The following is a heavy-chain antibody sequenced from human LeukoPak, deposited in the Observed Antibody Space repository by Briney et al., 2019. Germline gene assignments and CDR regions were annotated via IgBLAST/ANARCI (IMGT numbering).Heavy chain of an antibody. J-gene: IGHJ4*02. D-gene: IGHD6-13*01. Sequence: ASVKASCKVSGYTLTVLSMHWVRQAPGKGLEWMGGFDPEDGETIYAQKFQGRVTMTEDTSTDTAYMELSSLRSEDTAVYYCATAGSYSSSWYGYYFDYWGQGTLVTVSS. CDR3: ATAGSYSSSWYGYYFDY. CDR1: GYTLTVLS. V-gene: IGHV1-24*01. CDR2: FDPEDGET.